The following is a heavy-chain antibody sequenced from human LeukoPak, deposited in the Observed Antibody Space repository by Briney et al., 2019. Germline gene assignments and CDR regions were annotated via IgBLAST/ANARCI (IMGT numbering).Heavy chain of an antibody. D-gene: IGHD6-13*01. V-gene: IGHV3-30-3*01. CDR1: GFTFSSYA. CDR3: AKEGPAAGTPYYYYYGMDV. J-gene: IGHJ6*02. CDR2: ISYDGSNK. Sequence: PGRSLRLSCAASGFTFSSYAMHWVRQAPGKGLEWVAVISYDGSNKYYADSVKGRFTISRDNSKNTLYLQMNSLRAEDTAVYYCAKEGPAAGTPYYYYYGMDVWGQGTTVTVSS.